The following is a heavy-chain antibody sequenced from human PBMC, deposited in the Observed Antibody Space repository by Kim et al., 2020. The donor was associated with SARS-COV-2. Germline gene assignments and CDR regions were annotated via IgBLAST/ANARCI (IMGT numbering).Heavy chain of an antibody. CDR1: GGSFSGYY. J-gene: IGHJ4*02. D-gene: IGHD4-17*01. CDR3: AATTVTTLTYYFDY. Sequence: SETLSLTCAVYGGSFSGYYWSWIRQPPGKGLEWIGEINHSGSTNYNPSLKSRVTISVDTSKNQFSLKLSSVTAADTAVYYCAATTVTTLTYYFDYWGQGT. CDR2: INHSGST. V-gene: IGHV4-34*01.